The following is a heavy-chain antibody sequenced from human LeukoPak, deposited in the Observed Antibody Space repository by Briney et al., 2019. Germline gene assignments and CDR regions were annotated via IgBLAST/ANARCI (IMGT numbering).Heavy chain of an antibody. V-gene: IGHV4-34*01. CDR3: ARHPLVVLRYFDWLPWGPYFDY. D-gene: IGHD3-9*01. J-gene: IGHJ4*02. CDR1: GGSFSGYY. Sequence: TSETLSLTCAVYGGSFSGYYWSWIRQPPGQGLEWIGEINHSGSTNYNPSLTSRVAISVDTSKNQFSLKLSSVTAADTAVYYCARHPLVVLRYFDWLPWGPYFDYWGQGTLVTVSS. CDR2: INHSGST.